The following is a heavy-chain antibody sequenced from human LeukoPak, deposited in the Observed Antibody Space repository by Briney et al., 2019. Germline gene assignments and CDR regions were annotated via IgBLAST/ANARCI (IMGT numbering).Heavy chain of an antibody. CDR2: INPNSGGT. J-gene: IGHJ4*01. CDR1: GYTFTGYY. V-gene: IGHV1-2*06. Sequence: ASVKVSCKASGYTFTGYYMHLVRQAPGQGLEWMGRINPNSGGTNYAQKFQGRVTMTRDTSISTAYMELSRLRSDDTAVYYCARDRVTMVRGVITLLDYWGQGTLVTVSS. D-gene: IGHD3-10*01. CDR3: ARDRVTMVRGVITLLDY.